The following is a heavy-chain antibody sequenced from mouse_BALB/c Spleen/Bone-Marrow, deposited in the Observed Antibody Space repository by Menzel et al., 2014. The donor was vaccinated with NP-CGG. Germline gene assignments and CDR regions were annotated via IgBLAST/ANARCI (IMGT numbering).Heavy chain of an antibody. CDR2: ISSVSSTI. Sequence: EVRLGESGGGLVQPGGSRKLSCAASGFTFSSFGMHWVRQAPEKGLEWVAYISSVSSTIYYADTVKGRFTISRGNPKNTLFLQMTSIKSEGTAMDCGEREGRYGNGGDWGDGTALSVA. D-gene: IGHD2-10*02. CDR3: EREGRYGNGGD. V-gene: IGHV5-17*02. J-gene: IGHJ2*01. CDR1: GFTFSSFG.